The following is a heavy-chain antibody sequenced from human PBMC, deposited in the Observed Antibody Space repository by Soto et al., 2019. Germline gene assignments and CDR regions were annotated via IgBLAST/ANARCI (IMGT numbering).Heavy chain of an antibody. Sequence: GGSLRLSCAASGFTFSIYSMNWVRHAPGKGLEWVSSISSSSSYIYYADSVKGRFTISRDNAKNSLYLQMSSLRAEDTAVYYCARDLVVVAATKDYYYYGMDVWGQGTTVTVSS. CDR1: GFTFSIYS. V-gene: IGHV3-21*01. CDR2: ISSSSSYI. CDR3: ARDLVVVAATKDYYYYGMDV. D-gene: IGHD2-15*01. J-gene: IGHJ6*02.